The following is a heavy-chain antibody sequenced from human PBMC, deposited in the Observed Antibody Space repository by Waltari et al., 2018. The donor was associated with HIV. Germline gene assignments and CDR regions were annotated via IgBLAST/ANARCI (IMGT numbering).Heavy chain of an antibody. J-gene: IGHJ1*01. CDR3: VRDLSPMGKSGWYDS. CDR1: VFSLTKSG. V-gene: IGHV1-18*04. CDR2: IHTDTVNT. D-gene: IGHD6-19*01. Sequence: QVPLVQSGPEVQTPWPSVTVPFKPSVFSLTKSGFSWGPQAPGQGLQWMGCIHTDTVNTDSAVKFQGRVTITRDTFTNTIYMELTTLKSDDSAIYYCVRDLSPMGKSGWYDSWGQGTVVTVSS.